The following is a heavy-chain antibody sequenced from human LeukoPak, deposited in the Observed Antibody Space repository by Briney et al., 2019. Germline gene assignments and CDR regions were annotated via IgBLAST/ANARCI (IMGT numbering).Heavy chain of an antibody. CDR2: ISWNSGSI. J-gene: IGHJ6*02. CDR3: AKDIGEGAVAASDYYYGMDV. V-gene: IGHV3-9*01. Sequence: GGSLRLSCAASGFTFDDYAMHWVRQAPGKGLEWVSVISWNSGSIDYADSVKGRFTISRDHAKNSLYMQMNSLRAEDTALYYCAKDIGEGAVAASDYYYGMDVWGQGTTVTVSS. D-gene: IGHD6-19*01. CDR1: GFTFDDYA.